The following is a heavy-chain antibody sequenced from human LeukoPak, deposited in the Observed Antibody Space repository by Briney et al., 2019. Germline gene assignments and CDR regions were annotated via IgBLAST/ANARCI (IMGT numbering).Heavy chain of an antibody. V-gene: IGHV3-43*01. CDR3: AKDIGSPKGFIDY. D-gene: IGHD3-10*01. CDR2: ISWDGGST. CDR1: GFTLDDYT. J-gene: IGHJ4*02. Sequence: PGGSLRLSCAASGFTLDDYTMHWVRQAPGKGLEWVSLISWDGGSTYYADSVKGRFTISRDNSKNSLYLQMNSLRTEDTALYYCAKDIGSPKGFIDYWGQGTLVTVSS.